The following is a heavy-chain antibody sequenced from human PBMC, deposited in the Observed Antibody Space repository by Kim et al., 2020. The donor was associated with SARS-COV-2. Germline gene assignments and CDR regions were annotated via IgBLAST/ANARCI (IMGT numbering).Heavy chain of an antibody. CDR1: GVTVNDYS. CDR3: ARDLRFYY. Sequence: GGSLRLACAASGVTVNDYSMSLARPAPGKVLEWVANIRADGVEKKYGDPVKGRFTISRDNANTSLFLQMNRLRAEDTAVYFCARDLRFYYWCHGSLAIVSS. CDR2: IRADGVEK. J-gene: IGHJ4*03. V-gene: IGHV3-7*01.